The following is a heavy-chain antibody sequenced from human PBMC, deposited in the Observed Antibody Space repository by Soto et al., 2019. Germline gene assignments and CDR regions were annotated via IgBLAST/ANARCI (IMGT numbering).Heavy chain of an antibody. J-gene: IGHJ6*02. CDR3: AREGFWSGYSYYYYGMDV. Sequence: QVQLVQSGAEVKKPGASVKVSCKASGYTFTSYGISWVRQAPGQGLEWMGWISAYNGNTNYAQKLQGRVTMTTDTSTSPAYMELRSLRSDDTAVYYCAREGFWSGYSYYYYGMDVWGQGTTVTVSS. CDR2: ISAYNGNT. V-gene: IGHV1-18*01. CDR1: GYTFTSYG. D-gene: IGHD3-3*01.